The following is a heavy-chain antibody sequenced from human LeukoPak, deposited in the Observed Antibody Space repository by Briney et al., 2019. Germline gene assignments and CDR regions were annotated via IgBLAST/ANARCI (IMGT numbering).Heavy chain of an antibody. CDR2: INPNSGGT. D-gene: IGHD4-17*01. V-gene: IGHV1-2*02. CDR1: GYTFTGYY. CDR3: ARDWSHYGDYYFDY. J-gene: IGHJ4*02. Sequence: ASVKVSRKASGYTFTGYYMHWVRQAPGQGLEWMGWINPNSGGTNYAQKFQGRVTMTRDTSISTAYMELSRLRSDDTAVYYCARDWSHYGDYYFDYWGQGTLVTVSS.